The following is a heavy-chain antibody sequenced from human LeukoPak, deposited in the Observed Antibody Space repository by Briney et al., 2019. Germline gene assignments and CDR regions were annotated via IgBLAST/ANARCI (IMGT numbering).Heavy chain of an antibody. V-gene: IGHV3-21*04. CDR2: ISSSSSYI. Sequence: GGSLRLSCAASGFTFSSYSMNWVRQAPGKGLEWVSSISSSSSYIYYADSVKGRFTVSRDNSRNTLHLQMNSLRAEDTALYYCAKPQYSSNWYGMGVWGQGTTVTVSS. CDR3: AKPQYSSNWYGMGV. CDR1: GFTFSSYS. J-gene: IGHJ6*02. D-gene: IGHD6-13*01.